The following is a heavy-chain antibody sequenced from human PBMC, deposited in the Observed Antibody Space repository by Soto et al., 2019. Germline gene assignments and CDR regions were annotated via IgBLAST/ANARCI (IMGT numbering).Heavy chain of an antibody. CDR1: GFTFSSYG. CDR2: IWYDGSNK. Sequence: GGSLRLSCAASGFTFSSYGMHWVRQAPGKGLEWVAVIWYDGSNKYYADSVKGRFTISRDNSKNTLYLQMNSLRAEDTAVYYCARDPLVAATPYYYYGMDVWGQGTTVTVSS. D-gene: IGHD2-15*01. J-gene: IGHJ6*02. V-gene: IGHV3-33*01. CDR3: ARDPLVAATPYYYYGMDV.